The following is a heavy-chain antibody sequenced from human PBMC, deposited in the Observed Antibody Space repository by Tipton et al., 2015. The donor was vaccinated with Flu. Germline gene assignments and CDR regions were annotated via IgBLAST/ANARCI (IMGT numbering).Heavy chain of an antibody. CDR1: GDSVASDYY. Sequence: TLSLTCSVSGDSVASDYYWAWIRQPPGKGLEWIGNVHRTGSAYYKPSLKSRVTISVDTSKNQFSLKLSSVTAADTAVYYCARGLYGSGSYQRRYFDYWGQGTLVTVSS. V-gene: IGHV4-38-2*02. CDR2: VHRTGSA. J-gene: IGHJ4*02. D-gene: IGHD3-10*01. CDR3: ARGLYGSGSYQRRYFDY.